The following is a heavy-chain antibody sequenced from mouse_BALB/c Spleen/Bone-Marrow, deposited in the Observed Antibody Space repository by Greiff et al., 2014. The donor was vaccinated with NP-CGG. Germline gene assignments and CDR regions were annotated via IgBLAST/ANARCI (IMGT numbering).Heavy chain of an antibody. V-gene: IGHV5-9-3*01. J-gene: IGHJ4*01. D-gene: IGHD2-10*01. CDR1: GFTFSSYA. CDR2: ISSGGSYT. CDR3: ARPSYYGHTMDY. Sequence: EVQLVESGGGLVEPGGSLKLSCAASGFTFSSYAMSWVRQSPEKRLEWVATISSGGSYTYYPDSVKGRFTISRDNAKNTLYLQMSSLRSEDTAMYYRARPSYYGHTMDYWGQGTSVTVSS.